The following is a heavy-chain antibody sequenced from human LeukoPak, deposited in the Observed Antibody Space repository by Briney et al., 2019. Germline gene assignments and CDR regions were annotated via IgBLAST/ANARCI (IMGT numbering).Heavy chain of an antibody. Sequence: SETLSLTCTVSGGSIRSYYWSWIRQPPGKGLEWIGYIYYSESTNYNPSLKSRVTISVDTSKNQFSLKLSSVTAADTAVHYCARRQYYYDYFDYWGQGTLVTVSS. D-gene: IGHD3-22*01. J-gene: IGHJ4*02. CDR2: IYYSEST. CDR3: ARRQYYYDYFDY. V-gene: IGHV4-59*08. CDR1: GGSIRSYY.